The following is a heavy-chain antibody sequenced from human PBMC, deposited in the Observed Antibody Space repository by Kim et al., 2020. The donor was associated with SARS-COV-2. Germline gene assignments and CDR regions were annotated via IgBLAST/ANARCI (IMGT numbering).Heavy chain of an antibody. CDR3: ARDRETTGTIPYYYYGMDV. V-gene: IGHV3-21*01. D-gene: IGHD4-17*01. Sequence: GGSLRLSCAASGFTFSSYSMNWVRQAPGKGLEWVSCVSSYSGHIYYADSVKGRFTISRDNAKNSLYLQMNSLRVEDTAVYYCARDRETTGTIPYYYYGMDVWGQGTTVTVSS. CDR2: VSSYSGHI. CDR1: GFTFSSYS. J-gene: IGHJ6*02.